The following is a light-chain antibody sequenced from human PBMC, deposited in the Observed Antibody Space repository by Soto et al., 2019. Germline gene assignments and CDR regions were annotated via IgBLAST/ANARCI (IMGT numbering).Light chain of an antibody. J-gene: IGKJ3*01. CDR1: QFISTW. V-gene: IGKV1-5*01. Sequence: DIQMTQSPSTLSASVGDRVTITCRANQFISTWVAWFQQKPGKAPRLLIHEASALESGVPSRFSGSGSGTEFTLSISSLQPEDVATYYCHKYKSAPYTFGPGTKVDI. CDR3: HKYKSAPYT. CDR2: EAS.